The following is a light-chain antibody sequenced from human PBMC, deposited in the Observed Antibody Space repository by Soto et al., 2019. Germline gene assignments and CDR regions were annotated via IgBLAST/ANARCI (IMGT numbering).Light chain of an antibody. CDR1: SSDVGAYKY. J-gene: IGLJ1*01. Sequence: QSALTQPASVSGSPGQSVTISCTGTSSDVGAYKYVSWYQKHPGKAPTLMIYGVSNRPSGISNRFSGSKSGNTAFLTISGLHPEDEADYYYSSFTGPTTLDVFGTGTKLTVL. CDR2: GVS. CDR3: SSFTGPTTLDV. V-gene: IGLV2-14*03.